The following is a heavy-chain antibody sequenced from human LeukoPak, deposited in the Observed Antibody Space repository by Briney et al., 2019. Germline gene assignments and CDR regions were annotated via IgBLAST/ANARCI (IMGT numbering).Heavy chain of an antibody. V-gene: IGHV1-2*02. CDR1: GYTFTGYY. D-gene: IGHD3-9*01. CDR2: INPNSGGT. Sequence: GASVKVSCKASGYTFTGYYMHWVRQAPGQGLEWMGWINPNSGGTNYAQKLQGRVTMTTDTSTSTAYMELRSLRSDDTAVYYCARDARYYDILTGYRPFDYWGQGTLVTVSS. J-gene: IGHJ4*02. CDR3: ARDARYYDILTGYRPFDY.